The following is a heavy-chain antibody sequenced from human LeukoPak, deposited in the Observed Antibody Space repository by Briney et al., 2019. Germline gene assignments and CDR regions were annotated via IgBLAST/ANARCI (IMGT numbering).Heavy chain of an antibody. V-gene: IGHV4-61*02. J-gene: IGHJ5*02. CDR2: IYTSGST. CDR3: ARARRDYSNYNWFDP. D-gene: IGHD4-11*01. CDR1: GGSISSGSYY. Sequence: SETLSLTCTVSGGSISSGSYYWSWIRQPAGKGLEWIGRIYTSGSTNYNPSLKSRVTISVDTSKSQFSLKLSSVTAAVTAVYYCARARRDYSNYNWFDPWGQGTLVTVSS.